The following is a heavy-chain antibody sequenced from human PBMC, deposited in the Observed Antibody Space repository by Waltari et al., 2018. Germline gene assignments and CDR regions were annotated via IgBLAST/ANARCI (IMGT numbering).Heavy chain of an antibody. CDR3: ARTGYSGYDLRVYGMDV. V-gene: IGHV4-59*01. CDR2: IYYSGST. J-gene: IGHJ6*02. D-gene: IGHD5-12*01. CDR1: GGSISSYY. Sequence: QVQLQESGPGLVKPSETLSLTCTVSGGSISSYYWSWIRQPPGKGLEWIGYIYYSGSTNYNPSLKSRVTISVDTSKNQFSLKLSSVTAADTAVYYCARTGYSGYDLRVYGMDVWGQGPRSPSP.